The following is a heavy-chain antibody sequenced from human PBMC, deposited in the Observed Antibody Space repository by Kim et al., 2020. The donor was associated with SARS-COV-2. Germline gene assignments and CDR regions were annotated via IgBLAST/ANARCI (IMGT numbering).Heavy chain of an antibody. CDR3: ARVGLRYLPDY. Sequence: TNYNPSLKSRVTISVDTSKNQFSLKLSSVTAADTAVYYCARVGLRYLPDYWGQGTLVTVSS. CDR2: T. J-gene: IGHJ4*02. D-gene: IGHD3-9*01. V-gene: IGHV4-34*01.